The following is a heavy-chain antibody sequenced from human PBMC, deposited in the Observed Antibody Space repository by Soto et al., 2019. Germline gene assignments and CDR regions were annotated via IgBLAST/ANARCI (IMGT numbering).Heavy chain of an antibody. D-gene: IGHD1-26*01. CDR3: ARSRSGSYYFDY. J-gene: IGHJ4*02. Sequence: QVQLVQSGAEVKKPGASVKVSCKASGYTFTSYAMHWVRQAPGQRLEWMGWINAGNGNTKYSQKFQGRVTITRDTAASTADMELRSLRSEDTAVYYCARSRSGSYYFDYWGQGTLVTVSS. CDR2: INAGNGNT. V-gene: IGHV1-3*01. CDR1: GYTFTSYA.